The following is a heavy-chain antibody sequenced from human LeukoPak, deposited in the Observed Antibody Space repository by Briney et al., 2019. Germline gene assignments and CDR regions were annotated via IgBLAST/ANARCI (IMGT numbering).Heavy chain of an antibody. CDR3: ARGPTVTTNFDY. Sequence: SETLSLTCTVSGYSISSGYYWGWIRQPPGKGLEWIGSIYHSGSTNYNPSLKSRVTISVDTSKNQFSLKLSSVTAADTAVYYCARGPTVTTNFDYWGQGTLVTVSS. J-gene: IGHJ4*02. V-gene: IGHV4-38-2*02. CDR1: GYSISSGYY. D-gene: IGHD4-17*01. CDR2: IYHSGST.